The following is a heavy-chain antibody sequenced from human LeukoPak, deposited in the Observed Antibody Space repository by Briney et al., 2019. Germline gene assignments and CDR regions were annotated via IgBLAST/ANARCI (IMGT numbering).Heavy chain of an antibody. CDR1: GGSFSGYY. CDR3: ARANYGDYFRYWFDP. J-gene: IGHJ5*02. D-gene: IGHD4-17*01. Sequence: SETLSLTCAVYGGSFSGYYWSWIRQPPGKGLEWIGEINHSGSTNYNPSLKSRVTISVDTSKNQFSLKLSSVTAADTAVYYCARANYGDYFRYWFDPWGQGTLVTVSS. CDR2: INHSGST. V-gene: IGHV4-34*01.